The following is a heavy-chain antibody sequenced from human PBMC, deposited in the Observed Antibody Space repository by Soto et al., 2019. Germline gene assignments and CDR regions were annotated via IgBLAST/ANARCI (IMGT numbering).Heavy chain of an antibody. CDR1: GGSIRDFY. Sequence: SETLSLTCTVSGGSIRDFYWSWIRQPPGKGLEWIGYIYYSGSTNYNPSLKSRVTISVDTSKNQFSLNLSSMSPADTAVYYRARVGGLAARTFDYWGPGTLVTVSS. V-gene: IGHV4-59*01. D-gene: IGHD6-6*01. CDR3: ARVGGLAARTFDY. CDR2: IYYSGST. J-gene: IGHJ4*02.